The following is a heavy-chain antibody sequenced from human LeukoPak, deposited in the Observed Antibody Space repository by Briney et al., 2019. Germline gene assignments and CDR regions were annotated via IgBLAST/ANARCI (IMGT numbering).Heavy chain of an antibody. CDR1: GFTFSSNW. D-gene: IGHD3-3*01. CDR2: IKQDGSEK. V-gene: IGHV3-7*01. CDR3: ARLRFLEWLFHY. J-gene: IGHJ4*02. Sequence: GGSLRLSCAASGFTFSSNWMSWVRQAPGKGLEWVANIKQDGSEKYYVDSVKGRFTISRDNAKNSLYLQMNSLRAEDTAVYYCARLRFLEWLFHYWGQGTLVTVSS.